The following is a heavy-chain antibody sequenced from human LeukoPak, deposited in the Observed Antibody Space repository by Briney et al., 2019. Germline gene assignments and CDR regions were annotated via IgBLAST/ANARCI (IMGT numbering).Heavy chain of an antibody. J-gene: IGHJ4*02. CDR2: ISSSGSTI. CDR3: AREWSSPGSFDY. CDR1: GFTFSSYE. V-gene: IGHV3-48*03. Sequence: GGSLRLSCAASGFTFSSYEMNWVRQAPGKGLEWVSYISSSGSTIYYADSVKGRFTISRDNAKNSLYLQMNSLRAEDTAVYYCAREWSSPGSFDYWGQGTLVTVSS. D-gene: IGHD2-15*01.